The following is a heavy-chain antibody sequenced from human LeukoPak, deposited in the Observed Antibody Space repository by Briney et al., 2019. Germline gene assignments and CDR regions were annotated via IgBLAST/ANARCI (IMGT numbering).Heavy chain of an antibody. CDR1: GGSISSSSYY. V-gene: IGHV4-39*07. CDR3: ARDSRYSSGSYAFAI. J-gene: IGHJ3*02. CDR2: IYYSGST. D-gene: IGHD6-19*01. Sequence: KPSETLSLTCTVSGGSISSSSYYWGWIRQPPGKGLEWIGSIYYSGSTNYNPSLNSRVTISVDTSKNQFSLKLSSVTAADTAVYYCARDSRYSSGSYAFAIWGQGTMVTVSS.